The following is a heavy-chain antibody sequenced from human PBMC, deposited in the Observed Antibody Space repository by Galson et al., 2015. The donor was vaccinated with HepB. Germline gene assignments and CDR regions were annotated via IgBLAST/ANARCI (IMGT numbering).Heavy chain of an antibody. D-gene: IGHD4-11*01. CDR1: GYTFTSYG. V-gene: IGHV1-18*01. CDR2: ISAYNGNT. Sequence: SVKVSCKASGYTFTSYGISWVRQAPGQGLEWMGWISAYNGNTNYAQKLQGRVTMTTDTSTSTAYMELRSLRSDDTAVYYCARALYDYSNYPVLYYYYMDVWGKGTTVTVSS. CDR3: ARALYDYSNYPVLYYYYMDV. J-gene: IGHJ6*03.